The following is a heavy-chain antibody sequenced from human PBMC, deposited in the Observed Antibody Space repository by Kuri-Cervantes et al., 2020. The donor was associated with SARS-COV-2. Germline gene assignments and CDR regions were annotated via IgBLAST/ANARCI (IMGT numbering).Heavy chain of an antibody. D-gene: IGHD3-10*01. CDR3: AKELRDYPIDAFDI. CDR1: GFAFSSYA. Sequence: GESLKISCAASGFAFSSYAMSWVRQAPGKGLEWVSAISGSGGSTYYADSVKGRFTISRDNSKNTLYLQMNSLRAEDTAVYYCAKELRDYPIDAFDIWGQGTMVTVSS. CDR2: ISGSGGST. V-gene: IGHV3-23*01. J-gene: IGHJ3*02.